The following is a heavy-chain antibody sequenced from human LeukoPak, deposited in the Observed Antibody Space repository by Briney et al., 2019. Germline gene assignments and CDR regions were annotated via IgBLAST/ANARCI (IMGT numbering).Heavy chain of an antibody. J-gene: IGHJ3*02. CDR3: AKDRAGDSGSYYDAFGI. D-gene: IGHD1-26*01. V-gene: IGHV3-23*01. Sequence: PGGSLRLSCAASGFTFSSYAMSWVRQAPGKGLEWVSAISGSGGSTYYADSVKGRFTISRDNSKNTLYLQMNSLRAEDTAVYYCAKDRAGDSGSYYDAFGIWGQGTMVTVSS. CDR2: ISGSGGST. CDR1: GFTFSSYA.